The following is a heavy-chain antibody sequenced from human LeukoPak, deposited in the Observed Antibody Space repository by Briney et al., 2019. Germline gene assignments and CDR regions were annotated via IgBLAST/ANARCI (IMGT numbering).Heavy chain of an antibody. CDR2: ISGSGDNT. Sequence: GSLRLSCAASGFTLSGFAMSWVRRTPGKGLEWVSGISGSGDNTLYADSVKGRFTISRDNSKNTLYLEMNSLRAEDTAICYCARGSECGGDCSNWFDPWGQGTLVTVSS. CDR3: ARGSECGGDCSNWFDP. V-gene: IGHV3-23*01. J-gene: IGHJ5*02. CDR1: GFTLSGFA. D-gene: IGHD2-21*02.